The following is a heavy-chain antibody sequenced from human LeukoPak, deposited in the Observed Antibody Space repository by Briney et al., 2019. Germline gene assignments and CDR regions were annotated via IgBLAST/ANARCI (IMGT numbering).Heavy chain of an antibody. Sequence: PGGSLRLSCAASGFTFSSYVMSWVRQAPGKGLEWVSGISGSGTNTDYVDSVKGRFTISRDNSKNTLYLQMNSLRAEDTAVYYCAKSTGQIFGKGGHFDYWGQGTLVTVSS. CDR2: ISGSGTNT. D-gene: IGHD3-3*01. J-gene: IGHJ4*02. V-gene: IGHV3-23*01. CDR3: AKSTGQIFGKGGHFDY. CDR1: GFTFSSYV.